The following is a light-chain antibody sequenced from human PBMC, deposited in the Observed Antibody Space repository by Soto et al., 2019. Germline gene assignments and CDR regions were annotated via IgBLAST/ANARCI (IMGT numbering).Light chain of an antibody. V-gene: IGKV3-11*01. CDR3: QHYNNWLGT. Sequence: EIVLTQSPATLSLSPGERATLSCRASQSVSSYLAWYQQKPGQAPRLLIYDASNRATGIPARSSGSGSGTDFTLTISSLEPEDFAVYYCQHYNNWLGTFGGGTKVDIK. J-gene: IGKJ4*01. CDR2: DAS. CDR1: QSVSSY.